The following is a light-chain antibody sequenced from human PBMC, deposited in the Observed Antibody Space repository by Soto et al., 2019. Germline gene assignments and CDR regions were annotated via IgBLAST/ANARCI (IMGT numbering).Light chain of an antibody. CDR3: NSYTSSSTHVV. CDR2: DVN. J-gene: IGLJ2*01. V-gene: IGLV2-14*03. Sequence: QSALTQPASVSGSPGQSITISCTGTSSDVGGYNYVSWYQHHPDKAPKLMIYDVNNRPSGVSNRFSGSKSGNTASLTISGLQTEDEADYYCNSYTSSSTHVVFGGGTKLTVL. CDR1: SSDVGGYNY.